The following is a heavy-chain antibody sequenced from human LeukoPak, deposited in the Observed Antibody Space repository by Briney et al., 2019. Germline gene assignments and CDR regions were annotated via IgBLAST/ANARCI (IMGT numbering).Heavy chain of an antibody. V-gene: IGHV3-23*01. CDR3: AKGSHTFGGVIAFY. CDR2: ISGSGSRT. D-gene: IGHD3-16*02. Sequence: PGGSLRLSCAASGLTFSGSAMSWVRQAPGKGLEWVSAISGSGSRTYYADSVKGRFTISRDNSKNTLYLQMNSLRAEDTAVYYCAKGSHTFGGVIAFYWGQGTLVTVSS. J-gene: IGHJ4*02. CDR1: GLTFSGSA.